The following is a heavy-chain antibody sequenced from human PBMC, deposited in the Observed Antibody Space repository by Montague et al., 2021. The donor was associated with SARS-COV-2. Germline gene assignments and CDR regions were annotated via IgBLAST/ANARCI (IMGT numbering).Heavy chain of an antibody. J-gene: IGHJ4*02. D-gene: IGHD3-22*01. Sequence: SETLSLTCAVYGGSFNDYSWTCIRQPPGKGREWIGEGKQSGITNYNPTLKSQVTISVDVSKNQFSLKRTSVTAAGTAVYYCARGRVEIHMMVVVFTGEIYYFDSWGQGTLVTVSS. CDR3: ARGRVEIHMMVVVFTGEIYYFDS. CDR1: GGSFNDYS. V-gene: IGHV4-34*01. CDR2: GKQSGIT.